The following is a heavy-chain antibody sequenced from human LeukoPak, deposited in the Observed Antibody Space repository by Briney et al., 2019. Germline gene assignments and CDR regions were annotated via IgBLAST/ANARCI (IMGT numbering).Heavy chain of an antibody. D-gene: IGHD1-26*01. CDR2: IWYDGSNK. V-gene: IGHV3-33*01. CDR1: GFTFSSYG. CDR3: ARDQWELPPERGFWFDP. J-gene: IGHJ5*02. Sequence: GGSLRLSCAASGFTFSSYGMHWVRQAPGKGLGWVAVIWYDGSNKYYADSVKGRFTISRDNSKNTLYLQMNSLRAEDTAVYYCARDQWELPPERGFWFDPWGQGTLVTVSS.